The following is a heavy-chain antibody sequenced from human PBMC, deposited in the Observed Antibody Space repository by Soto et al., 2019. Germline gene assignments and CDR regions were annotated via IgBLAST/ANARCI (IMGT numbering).Heavy chain of an antibody. D-gene: IGHD4-4*01. CDR2: MNPNSGNT. CDR1: GYTFTSYD. V-gene: IGHV1-8*01. CDR3: ARGISPVTTHDWSFGY. J-gene: IGHJ4*02. Sequence: QVQLVQSGAEVKKPGASVKVSCKASGYTFTSYDINWVRQATGQGLEWMGWMNPNSGNTGYAQKFQGRVTMTRNTSISTGYMELSSLRSEATAVYYCARGISPVTTHDWSFGYWGQGTLVTVSS.